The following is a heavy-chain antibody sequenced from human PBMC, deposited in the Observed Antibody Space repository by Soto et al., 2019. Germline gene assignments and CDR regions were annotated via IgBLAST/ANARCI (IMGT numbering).Heavy chain of an antibody. CDR2: ISYDGSNK. V-gene: IGHV3-30*18. J-gene: IGHJ4*02. Sequence: PGGSLRLSCAASGFTFSSYGMHWVRQAPGKGLEWVAVISYDGSNKYYADSVKGRFTISRDNSKNTLYLQMNSLRAEDTAVYYCAKTIPSAVDYWGQGTPVTVSS. D-gene: IGHD2-21*01. CDR3: AKTIPSAVDY. CDR1: GFTFSSYG.